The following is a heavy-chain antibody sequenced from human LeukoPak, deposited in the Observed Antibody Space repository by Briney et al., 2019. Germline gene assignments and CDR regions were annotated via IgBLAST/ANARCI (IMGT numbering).Heavy chain of an antibody. CDR3: AREGALIAARPKVYYYYMDV. V-gene: IGHV4-30-4*08. Sequence: PSETLSLTCTVSGGSISSGDYYWSWLRQPPGTGLEWIGYIYYSGSTYYNPSLKSRVTISVDTSKNQFSLKLSSVTAADTAVYYCAREGALIAARPKVYYYYMDVWGKGTTVTVSS. CDR2: IYYSGST. CDR1: GGSISSGDYY. D-gene: IGHD6-6*01. J-gene: IGHJ6*03.